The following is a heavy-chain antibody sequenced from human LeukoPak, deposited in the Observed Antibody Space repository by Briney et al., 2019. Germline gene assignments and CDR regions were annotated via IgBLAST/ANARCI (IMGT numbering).Heavy chain of an antibody. D-gene: IGHD5-24*01. CDR1: GFTFSGSA. Sequence: PGGSLKLSCAASGFTFSGSAMHWVRQASGKGLEWVGRIRSKANSYATAYAASVKGRFTISRDDSENTLYPQMNGLKGEDTAVYYCTTVKRRWLQDSFDYWGQGTLVTVSS. CDR3: TTVKRRWLQDSFDY. CDR2: IRSKANSYAT. V-gene: IGHV3-73*01. J-gene: IGHJ4*02.